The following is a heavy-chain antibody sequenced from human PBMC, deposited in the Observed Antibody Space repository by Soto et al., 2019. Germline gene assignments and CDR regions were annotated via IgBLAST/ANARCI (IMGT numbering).Heavy chain of an antibody. CDR3: ARERGIVLVPASHRTGFDP. CDR2: IYYSGST. CDR1: GASITTNNYY. J-gene: IGHJ5*02. Sequence: PSETLSLTCTVSGASITTNNYYWGCLRQPPGKGLEWIGYIYYSGSTNYNPSLKSRVTISVDTSKNQFSLKLSSVTAADTAVYYCARERGIVLVPASHRTGFDPWGQGTLVTVSS. D-gene: IGHD2-2*01. V-gene: IGHV4-61*01.